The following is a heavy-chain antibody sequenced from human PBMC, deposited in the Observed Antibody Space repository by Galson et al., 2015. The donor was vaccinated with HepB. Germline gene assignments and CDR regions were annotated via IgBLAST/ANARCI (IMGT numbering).Heavy chain of an antibody. D-gene: IGHD2-2*01. V-gene: IGHV3-74*01. Sequence: SLRLSCAASGFTFSNYWMHWVRQAPGKGLIWVARINGFGTTTTYADSVNGRFTISRDNAKNTLYLQMNSLRAEDTALYYCAGDCSSTTCYGHDAFDIWGQGTVVTVSS. J-gene: IGHJ3*02. CDR1: GFTFSNYW. CDR3: AGDCSSTTCYGHDAFDI. CDR2: INGFGTTT.